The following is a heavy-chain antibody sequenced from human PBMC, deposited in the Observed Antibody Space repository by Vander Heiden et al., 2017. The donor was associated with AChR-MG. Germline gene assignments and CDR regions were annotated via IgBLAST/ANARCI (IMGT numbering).Heavy chain of an antibody. V-gene: IGHV1-2*02. J-gene: IGHJ4*02. CDR1: GYTLTGHY. CDR3: ARDPVPDYYDSSGYPPFDY. Sequence: QVQLGQSGAEVKKPGASVKVSCKASGYTLTGHYMDWVRQAPGQGLEWMGWINPNSGGTNYAQKFQGRVTMTRDTSISTAYMELSRLRSDDTAVYYCARDPVPDYYDSSGYPPFDYWGQGTLVTVSS. CDR2: INPNSGGT. D-gene: IGHD3-22*01.